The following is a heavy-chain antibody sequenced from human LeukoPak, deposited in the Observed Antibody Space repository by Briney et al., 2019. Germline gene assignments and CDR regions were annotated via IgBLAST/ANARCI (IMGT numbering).Heavy chain of an antibody. J-gene: IGHJ6*02. CDR1: GFPFSVSA. D-gene: IGHD5-18*01. V-gene: IGHV3-30*04. CDR3: ARREEGQLWMHYYYYYGMDV. CDR2: ISYDGSNK. Sequence: GGSLRLSCAVSGFPFSVSAMHWVRQAPGKGLEWVAVISYDGSNKYYADSVKGRFTISRDNAKNSLYLQMNSLRAEDTAVYYCARREEGQLWMHYYYYYGMDVWGQGTTVTVSS.